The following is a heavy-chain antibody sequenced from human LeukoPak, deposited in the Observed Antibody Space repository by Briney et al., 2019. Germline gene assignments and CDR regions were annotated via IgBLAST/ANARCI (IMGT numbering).Heavy chain of an antibody. J-gene: IGHJ4*02. CDR3: AKDRAVVVAATPFDY. Sequence: GGSLRLSCAASGFTFSSYAMHWVRQAPGKGLEWVAVISYDGSNKYYADSVKGRFTISRDNSKNTLYLQMNSLRAEDTAVYYCAKDRAVVVAATPFDYWGQGTLVTVSS. CDR1: GFTFSSYA. V-gene: IGHV3-30*04. D-gene: IGHD2-15*01. CDR2: ISYDGSNK.